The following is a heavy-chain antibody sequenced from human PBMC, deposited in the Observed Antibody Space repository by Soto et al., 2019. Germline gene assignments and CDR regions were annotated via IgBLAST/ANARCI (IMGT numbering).Heavy chain of an antibody. J-gene: IGHJ6*02. CDR1: GYTVTSYG. V-gene: IGHV1-18*01. CDR3: ARFDLLYYYGMDV. D-gene: IGHD3-9*01. CDR2: ISAYNGNT. Sequence: ASVKVSCKASGYTVTSYGISWVRQAPGQVLEWMGWISAYNGNTNYAQKLQGRVTMTTDTSTSTAYMELRSLRSDDTAVYYCARFDLLYYYGMDVWGQGTTVTVSS.